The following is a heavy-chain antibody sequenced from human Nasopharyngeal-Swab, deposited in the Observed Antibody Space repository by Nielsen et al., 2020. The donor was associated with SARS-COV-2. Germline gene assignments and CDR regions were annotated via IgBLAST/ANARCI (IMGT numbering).Heavy chain of an antibody. V-gene: IGHV3-15*01. CDR1: GFTFSNAW. J-gene: IGHJ6*03. CDR2: IKSKTDGGTT. D-gene: IGHD6-13*01. CDR3: TTDLAAAGDYYYYYYMDV. Sequence: GGSLRLSCAASGFTFSNAWMSWVCQAPGKGLEWVGRIKSKTDGGTTDYAAPVKGRFTISRDDSKNTLYLQMNSLKTEDTAVYYCTTDLAAAGDYYYYYYMDVWGKGTTVTVSS.